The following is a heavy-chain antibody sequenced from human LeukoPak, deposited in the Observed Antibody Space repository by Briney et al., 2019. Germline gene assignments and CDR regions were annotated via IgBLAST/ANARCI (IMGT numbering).Heavy chain of an antibody. J-gene: IGHJ4*02. D-gene: IGHD5-18*01. CDR3: ARSSRGGSLWGTPPLFFDY. V-gene: IGHV4-4*07. CDR2: IYTSGST. CDR1: GCSIGSYY. Sequence: SETLTLTCTVSGCSIGSYYWSWTRQPAGKGLEWIGRIYTSGSTNYNPSLKRRVTMSVGTSKNHFSLKLSSVTDADTAVYYCARSSRGGSLWGTPPLFFDYWGQGTLVTVSS.